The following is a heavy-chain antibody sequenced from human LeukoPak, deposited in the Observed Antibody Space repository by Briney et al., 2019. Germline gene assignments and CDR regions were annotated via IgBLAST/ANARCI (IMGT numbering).Heavy chain of an antibody. Sequence: ASVKASCKASGYTFTSYDINWVRQATGQGREWMGWMNPNSGNTGYAQKFQGRVTMTRNTSISTAYMELSSLRSEDTAVYYCARQGGSWFAFDIWDQGTMVTVSS. D-gene: IGHD6-13*01. CDR2: MNPNSGNT. CDR3: ARQGGSWFAFDI. CDR1: GYTFTSYD. V-gene: IGHV1-8*01. J-gene: IGHJ3*02.